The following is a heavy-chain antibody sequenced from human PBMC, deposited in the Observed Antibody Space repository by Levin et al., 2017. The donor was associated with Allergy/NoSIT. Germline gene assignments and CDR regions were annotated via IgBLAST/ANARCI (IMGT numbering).Heavy chain of an antibody. CDR1: GFSLSTSGMC. CDR3: AQSNWNSRRYDY. V-gene: IGHV2-70*01. Sequence: TLSLTCTFSGFSLSTSGMCVSWIRQPPGKALEWLALIDWDDDKYYSTSLKTRLTISKDTSKNQVVLTMTNMDPVDTATYYCAQSNWNSRRYDYWGQGTLVTVSS. J-gene: IGHJ4*02. CDR2: IDWDDDK. D-gene: IGHD1-1*01.